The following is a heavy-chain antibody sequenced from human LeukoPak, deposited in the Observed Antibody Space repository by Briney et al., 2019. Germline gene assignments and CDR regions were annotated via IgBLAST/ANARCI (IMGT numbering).Heavy chain of an antibody. V-gene: IGHV3-9*01. CDR2: ISWNSGSI. D-gene: IGHD3-3*01. Sequence: PGGSLRLSCTASGFSFGDYAMHWVRQAPGKGLEWVSGISWNSGSIGYAASVKGRFTISRDNAKNSLYLQVNSLRAEDTAVYYCARGSRLGVVGRDAFDIWGQGTVVTVSS. CDR3: ARGSRLGVVGRDAFDI. J-gene: IGHJ3*02. CDR1: GFSFGDYA.